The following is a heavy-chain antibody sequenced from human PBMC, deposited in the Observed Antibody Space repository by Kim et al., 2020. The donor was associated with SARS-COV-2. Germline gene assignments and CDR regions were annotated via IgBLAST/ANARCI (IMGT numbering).Heavy chain of an antibody. CDR3: AKDFKSPYSSGWYGSRGGVYYFDY. D-gene: IGHD6-19*01. CDR1: GFTFSSYA. V-gene: IGHV3-23*01. Sequence: GGSLRLSCAASGFTFSSYAMSWVRQAPGKGLEWVSAISGSGGSTYYADSVKGRFTISRDNSKNTLYLQMNSLRAEDTAVYYCAKDFKSPYSSGWYGSRGGVYYFDYWGQGTLVTVSS. CDR2: ISGSGGST. J-gene: IGHJ4*02.